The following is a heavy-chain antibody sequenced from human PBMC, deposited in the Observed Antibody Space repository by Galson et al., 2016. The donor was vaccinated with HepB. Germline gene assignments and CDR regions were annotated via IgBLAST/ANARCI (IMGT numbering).Heavy chain of an antibody. CDR2: ISSGGTT. D-gene: IGHD6-13*01. V-gene: IGHV3-23*01. Sequence: SLRLSCAASGFTFNIYAMSWVRLAPGKGLEWVSAISSGGTTYYADSVKGRFTISRDNSKNTLSLQVNSLRSEDTAVYYCAKDRDSNWYEKYCQHWGQGTLFTVSS. J-gene: IGHJ1*01. CDR3: AKDRDSNWYEKYCQH. CDR1: GFTFNIYA.